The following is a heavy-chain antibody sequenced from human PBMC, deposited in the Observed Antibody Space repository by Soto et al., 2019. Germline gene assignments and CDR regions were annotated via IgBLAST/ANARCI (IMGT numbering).Heavy chain of an antibody. CDR2: IIPIFGTA. D-gene: IGHD3-22*01. CDR3: AREGYYYDSSGYPDPLYH. Sequence: ASVKVSCKASGGTFSSYAISWVRQAPGQGLEWMGGIIPIFGTANYAQKFQGRVTITADESTSTAYMELSSLRSEDTAVYYCAREGYYYDSSGYPDPLYHWGQGTLVTVSS. J-gene: IGHJ5*02. CDR1: GGTFSSYA. V-gene: IGHV1-69*13.